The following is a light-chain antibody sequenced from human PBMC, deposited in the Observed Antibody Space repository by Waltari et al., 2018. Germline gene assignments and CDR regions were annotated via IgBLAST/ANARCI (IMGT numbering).Light chain of an antibody. CDR3: QQCNEWPYT. CDR2: VTS. Sequence: ETIMTPSPATLSVSPGKTATLPCRASKSVGNNIAWFQQTPGQAPRLLIYVTSSRSTNIPGRFSGAGSGTDFTLTISGLQSEDFAVYYCQQCNEWPYTFGQGT. CDR1: KSVGNN. J-gene: IGKJ2*01. V-gene: IGKV3-15*01.